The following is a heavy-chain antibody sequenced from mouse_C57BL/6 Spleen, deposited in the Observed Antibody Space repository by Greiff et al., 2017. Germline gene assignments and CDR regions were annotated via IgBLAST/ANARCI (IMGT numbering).Heavy chain of an antibody. CDR1: GFSFNTYA. Sequence: EVQRVESGGGLVQPKGSLKLSCAASGFSFNTYAMNWVRQAPGKGLEWVARIRSKSNNYATYYADSVKDRFTISRDDSESMLYLQMNNLKTEDTAMYCCVRPSGYAWFAYWGQGTLVTVSA. CDR2: IRSKSNNYAT. V-gene: IGHV10-1*01. D-gene: IGHD3-2*02. CDR3: VRPSGYAWFAY. J-gene: IGHJ3*01.